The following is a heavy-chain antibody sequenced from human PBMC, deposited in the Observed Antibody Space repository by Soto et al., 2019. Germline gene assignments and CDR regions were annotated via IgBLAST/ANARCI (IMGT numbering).Heavy chain of an antibody. CDR1: GFTFSSYG. D-gene: IGHD3-3*01. V-gene: IGHV3-33*01. CDR3: ARYKDRLGITSFYD. CDR2: IWYDGSNK. J-gene: IGHJ4*02. Sequence: GGSLRLSCAASGFTFSSYGMHWVRQAPGKGLEWVAVIWYDGSNKYYADSVKGRFTISRDNSKNTLYLQMNSLRAEDTAVSYCARYKDRLGITSFYDWGKGSLVTVAS.